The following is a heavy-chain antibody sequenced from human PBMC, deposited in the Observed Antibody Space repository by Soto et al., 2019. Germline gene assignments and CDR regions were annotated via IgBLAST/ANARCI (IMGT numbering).Heavy chain of an antibody. D-gene: IGHD3-10*01. CDR2: IYWDDDE. CDR3: AHSRNLITEDAQVGDFDY. CDR1: GFSLNTDGEG. Sequence: QITLKESGPTQVKPTQTLTLTCSFSGFSLNTDGEGVGWVRQPPGEALEWLALIYWDDDERYSPSLKTRLTITEDPPKNQVVLIMTNMDPVDTATYYCAHSRNLITEDAQVGDFDYWGQGTLVTVSS. J-gene: IGHJ4*02. V-gene: IGHV2-5*02.